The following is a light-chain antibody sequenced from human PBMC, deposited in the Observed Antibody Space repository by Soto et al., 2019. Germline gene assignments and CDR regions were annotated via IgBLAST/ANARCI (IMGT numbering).Light chain of an antibody. CDR3: QQRHSWPRT. CDR2: AAS. CDR1: QSVTTS. Sequence: EIVLTQSPATLSLSPGERATLSCRASQSVTTSLAWFQHKPGQAPRLLIYAASNRATGIPARFSGSGSGTDFTLTISGLEPADFAVHYCQQRHSWPRTFGQGTKVDIK. J-gene: IGKJ1*01. V-gene: IGKV3-11*01.